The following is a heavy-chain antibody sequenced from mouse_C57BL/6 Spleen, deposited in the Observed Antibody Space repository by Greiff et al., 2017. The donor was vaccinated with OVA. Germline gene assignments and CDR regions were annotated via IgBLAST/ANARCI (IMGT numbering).Heavy chain of an antibody. J-gene: IGHJ2*01. CDR1: GYSFTGYY. CDR2: IYPYNGVS. V-gene: IGHV1-31*01. CDR3: ARGVTTVVASFDY. D-gene: IGHD1-1*01. Sequence: EVKLMESGPELVKPGASVKISCKASGYSFTGYYMHWVKQSHGNILDWIGYIYPYNGVSSYNQKFKGKATLTVDKSSSTAYMELRSLTSEDSAVYYCARGVTTVVASFDYWGQGTTLTVSS.